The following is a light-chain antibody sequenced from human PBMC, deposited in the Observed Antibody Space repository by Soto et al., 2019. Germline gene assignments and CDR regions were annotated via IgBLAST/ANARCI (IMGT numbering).Light chain of an antibody. CDR3: LQDYNRPYT. V-gene: IGKV1-6*01. CDR2: AAS. CDR1: QDIRND. J-gene: IGKJ2*01. Sequence: AIQITQSPSSLSASVGDRVTITCRASQDIRNDLGWYQQRPGKPPKVLIYAASNLQSGVPPRFSGSGSGTDFTLTISSLQPEDFATYYCLQDYNRPYTFGQGTKLEF.